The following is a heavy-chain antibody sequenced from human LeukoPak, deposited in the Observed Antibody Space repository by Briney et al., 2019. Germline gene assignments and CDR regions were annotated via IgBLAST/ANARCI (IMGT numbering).Heavy chain of an antibody. D-gene: IGHD5-12*01. Sequence: PGGSLRLSCAASGFTFSSYKMIWVRQAPGKGLEWVSYISSSGSTVYYADSVKGRFTISRDNAKNSLYLQMNSLRAEDTAVYYCARESVATAELWGKGTLVTVSS. CDR3: ARESVATAEL. V-gene: IGHV3-48*03. J-gene: IGHJ4*02. CDR2: ISSSGSTV. CDR1: GFTFSSYK.